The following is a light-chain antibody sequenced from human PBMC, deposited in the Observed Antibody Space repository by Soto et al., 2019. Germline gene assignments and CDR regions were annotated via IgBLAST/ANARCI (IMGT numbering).Light chain of an antibody. Sequence: QSALTQPASVSGSPGQSITISCTGTSSDVGANNFVSWYQQYPGKAPKLMICEVSNRPSGVSNRFSGSKTGNTASLTISGLQDEDEADYYCNSYTNTGARVFGTGTKLTVL. CDR1: SSDVGANNF. J-gene: IGLJ1*01. CDR3: NSYTNTGARV. CDR2: EVS. V-gene: IGLV2-14*01.